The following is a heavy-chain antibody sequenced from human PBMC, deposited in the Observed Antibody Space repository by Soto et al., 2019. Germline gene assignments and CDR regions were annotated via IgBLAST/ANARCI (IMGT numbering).Heavy chain of an antibody. Sequence: SVKVSCKASGGTFSSYAISWVRQAPGQGLEWMGGIIPIFGTANYAQKFQGRVTITADESTSTAYMELSSLRSDDTAVYYCARGGYLSRGFDPWGQGTLVTVSS. CDR3: ARGGYLSRGFDP. J-gene: IGHJ5*02. D-gene: IGHD1-1*01. CDR2: IIPIFGTA. V-gene: IGHV1-69*13. CDR1: GGTFSSYA.